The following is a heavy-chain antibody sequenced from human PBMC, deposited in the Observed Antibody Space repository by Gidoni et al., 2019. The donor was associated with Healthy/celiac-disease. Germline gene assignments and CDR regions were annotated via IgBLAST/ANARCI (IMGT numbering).Heavy chain of an antibody. J-gene: IGHJ4*02. CDR1: GCSIRSSSYY. CDR3: ARHSYAAIAAPSDY. D-gene: IGHD6-6*01. V-gene: IGHV4-39*01. Sequence: QLQLQESGPGLVKPSETLSLTCTVSGCSIRSSSYYWGWIRQPPGKGLEWIGSIYYSGSTYYNPSLKSRVTISVDTYKNQFSLKLSSVTAADTAVYYCARHSYAAIAAPSDYWGQGTLVTVSS. CDR2: IYYSGST.